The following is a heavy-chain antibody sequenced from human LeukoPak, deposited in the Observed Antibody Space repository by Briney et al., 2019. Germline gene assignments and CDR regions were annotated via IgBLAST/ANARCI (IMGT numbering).Heavy chain of an antibody. J-gene: IGHJ4*02. Sequence: GESLKISCKGSGYSFTSYWIGWVRQMPGKGLEWMGIIHPGDSDTRYSPSFQGQVTISADKSISTAYLQWSSLKASDTAMYYCARHPIGVGSSKNYFDYWGQGTLVTVSS. CDR2: IHPGDSDT. CDR3: ARHPIGVGSSKNYFDY. D-gene: IGHD6-13*01. CDR1: GYSFTSYW. V-gene: IGHV5-51*01.